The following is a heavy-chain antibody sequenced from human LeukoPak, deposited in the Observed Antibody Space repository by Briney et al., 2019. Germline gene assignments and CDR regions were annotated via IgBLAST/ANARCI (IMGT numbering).Heavy chain of an antibody. Sequence: GGSLRLSCAASGFTVSSNYMSWVRQAPGKGLEWVSVIYSGGSTYYADSVKGRFTISRDNSKNTLYLEVISLTAEDAAVYYCAKDDAWLRFGEWSQGTLVTVSS. CDR2: IYSGGST. D-gene: IGHD3-10*01. J-gene: IGHJ4*02. V-gene: IGHV3-53*01. CDR3: AKDDAWLRFGE. CDR1: GFTVSSNY.